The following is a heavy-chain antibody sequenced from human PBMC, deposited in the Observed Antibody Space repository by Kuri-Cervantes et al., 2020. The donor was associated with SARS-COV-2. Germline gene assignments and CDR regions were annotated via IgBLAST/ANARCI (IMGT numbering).Heavy chain of an antibody. CDR3: ARTLASITGTYMDV. D-gene: IGHD1-7*01. CDR1: GGSISSGDYY. Sequence: SETLSLTCTVSGGSISSGDYYWSWIRQPPGKGLEWIGYIYYSRSTYYNPSLKSRVNISVDTSKKQFSLKLSSVTAADTAVYYCARTLASITGTYMDVWGKGTTVTVSS. V-gene: IGHV4-30-4*08. J-gene: IGHJ6*03. CDR2: IYYSRST.